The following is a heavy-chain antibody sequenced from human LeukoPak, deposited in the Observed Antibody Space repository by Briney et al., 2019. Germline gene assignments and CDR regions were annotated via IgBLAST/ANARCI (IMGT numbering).Heavy chain of an antibody. CDR2: ISYDGSNK. J-gene: IGHJ4*02. V-gene: IGHV3-30-3*01. D-gene: IGHD3-10*01. Sequence: GRSLRLSCAASGFTFSSYAMHWVRQAPGKGLEWVAVISYDGSNKYYADSVKGRFTISRDNSKNTLYLQMNSLRAEDTAVYYCAREGRRVRGVMDYWGQGTLVTASS. CDR3: AREGRRVRGVMDY. CDR1: GFTFSSYA.